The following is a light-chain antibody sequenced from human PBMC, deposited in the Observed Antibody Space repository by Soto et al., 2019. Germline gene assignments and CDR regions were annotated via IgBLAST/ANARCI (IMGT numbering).Light chain of an antibody. CDR1: QNINSW. CDR3: QQYYTYFS. Sequence: DIQMTQSPSTLSASVGDRVTITCRASQNINSWLAWYQQKPGKAPKLLIYKASSLESGVPSRFSGSESGTEFTLTISSLQPDDFATYYCQQYYTYFSFGQGNKLEIK. J-gene: IGKJ2*03. V-gene: IGKV1-5*03. CDR2: KAS.